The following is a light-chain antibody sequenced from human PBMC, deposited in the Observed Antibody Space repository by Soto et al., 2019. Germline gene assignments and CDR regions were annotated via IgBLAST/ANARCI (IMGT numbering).Light chain of an antibody. Sequence: QSALTQPPSASGSPGQSVTISCTGTRSDVGGDNYVSWYQQHPGKAPKLMIYEVTKRPSGVPDRFSGSKSGNTASLTVSGLQVEDEADYYCSSLKVFGGGTKLTVL. CDR1: RSDVGGDNY. J-gene: IGLJ2*01. V-gene: IGLV2-8*01. CDR3: SSLKV. CDR2: EVT.